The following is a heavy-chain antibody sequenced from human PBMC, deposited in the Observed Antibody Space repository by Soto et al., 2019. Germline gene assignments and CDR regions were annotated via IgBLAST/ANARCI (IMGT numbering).Heavy chain of an antibody. CDR2: IGAKGGAT. D-gene: IGHD2-21*02. V-gene: IGHV3-64D*06. CDR1: VFTFQNYV. Sequence: AGWSLRLSCSSSVFTFQNYVIHWVRQAPGKGLEYVSAIGAKGGATYADSVKGRFSISRDNSKNSLFLQMTNVTFEDTATYFCVKVDWYSVDCWGQGALVTVSS. CDR3: VKVDWYSVDC. J-gene: IGHJ4*02.